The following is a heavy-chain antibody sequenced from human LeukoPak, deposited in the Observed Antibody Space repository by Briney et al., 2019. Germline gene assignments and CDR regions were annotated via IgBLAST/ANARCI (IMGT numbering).Heavy chain of an antibody. CDR3: AREVAGTLHFDH. CDR2: VYYTGST. V-gene: IGHV4-59*01. D-gene: IGHD6-19*01. J-gene: IGHJ4*02. CDR1: GGFISDYY. Sequence: SETLSLTCTVSGGFISDYYWSWFRQPPGKGLEWIGYVYYTGSTNYNPSLKTRVTISGDTSKNQFSLKLRSVTAADTAVYYCAREVAGTLHFDHWGQGTLVTVSS.